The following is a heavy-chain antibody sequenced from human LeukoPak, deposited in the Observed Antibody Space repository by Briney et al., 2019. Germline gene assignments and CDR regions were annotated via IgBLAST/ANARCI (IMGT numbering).Heavy chain of an antibody. Sequence: RPGGSLRLSCAASGFTFDDYGMTWVRQAPGKGLEWVSGIGWNGGSTGCADSVKGRVTISRDNAKNSVYLQMNSLRDEDTAVYYCAKDRSIYGSGSYYHWGQGTLVTVSS. CDR2: IGWNGGST. CDR1: GFTFDDYG. D-gene: IGHD3-10*01. V-gene: IGHV3-20*04. CDR3: AKDRSIYGSGSYYH. J-gene: IGHJ5*02.